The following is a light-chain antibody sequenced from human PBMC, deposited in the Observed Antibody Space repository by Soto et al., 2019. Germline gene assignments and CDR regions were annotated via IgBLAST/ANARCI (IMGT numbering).Light chain of an antibody. CDR1: SSDVGDYNY. CDR3: RSYAGRYSPDV. V-gene: IGLV2-11*01. Sequence: QSALTQPRSVSGSPGQSVTGSCTGTSSDVGDYNYVAWYQQHPGKAPKLMIYDVSQRPSGVPDRFSGSKSGDAASLTIPRLQAVHEAGYYCRSYAGRYSPDVVGPGTKLTVL. J-gene: IGLJ1*01. CDR2: DVS.